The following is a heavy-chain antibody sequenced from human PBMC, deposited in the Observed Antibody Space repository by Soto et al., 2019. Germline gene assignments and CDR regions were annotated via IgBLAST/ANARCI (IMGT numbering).Heavy chain of an antibody. CDR1: GFTFSTYG. CDR3: AKERYSSRSPDFDY. CDR2: ISYDGTNK. Sequence: QVQLVESGGGVVQPGRSLRLSCAASGFTFSTYGMHWVRQAPGKGLEWVAVISYDGTNKYYADSVKGRFTISRDNSKNPRYLQMNSLRAEDTAVYYCAKERYSSRSPDFDYWGQGTLVTVSS. V-gene: IGHV3-30*18. J-gene: IGHJ4*02. D-gene: IGHD6-13*01.